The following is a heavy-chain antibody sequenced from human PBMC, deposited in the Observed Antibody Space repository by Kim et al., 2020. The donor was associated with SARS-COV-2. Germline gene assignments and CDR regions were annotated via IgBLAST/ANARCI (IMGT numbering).Heavy chain of an antibody. Sequence: GGSLRLSCAASGFTFSNAWMSWVRQAPGKGLEWVGRIKSKTDGGTTDYAAPVKGRFTISRDDSKNTLYLQMNSLKTEDTAVYYCTTAPGFHDYGDEAGWYFDLWGRGTLVTVSS. CDR3: TTAPGFHDYGDEAGWYFDL. J-gene: IGHJ2*01. CDR2: IKSKTDGGTT. CDR1: GFTFSNAW. D-gene: IGHD4-17*01. V-gene: IGHV3-15*01.